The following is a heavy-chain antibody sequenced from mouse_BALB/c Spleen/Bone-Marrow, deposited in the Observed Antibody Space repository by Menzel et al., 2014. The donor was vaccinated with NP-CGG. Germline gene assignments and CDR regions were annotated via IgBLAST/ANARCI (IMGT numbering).Heavy chain of an antibody. D-gene: IGHD3-1*01. CDR2: ISNGGGST. Sequence: EVQGVESGGGLVQPGGSLKLSCAASGFTFSSYTMSWVRQTPEKRLEWVAYISNGGGSTYYPDTVKGRFTISRDNAKNILYLQMSSLKSEDTAMYYCARQFELRWAMDYWGQGTSVTVSS. CDR1: GFTFSSYT. J-gene: IGHJ4*01. V-gene: IGHV5-12-2*01. CDR3: ARQFELRWAMDY.